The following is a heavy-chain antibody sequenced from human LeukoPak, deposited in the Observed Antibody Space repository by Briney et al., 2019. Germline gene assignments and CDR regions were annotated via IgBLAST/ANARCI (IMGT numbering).Heavy chain of an antibody. J-gene: IGHJ4*02. Sequence: GGSLRLSCAASEFTFTSYELNWVRQAPGKGLEWVSYISSSGNTISYADSVKGRFTISRDNAKNSLYLQVISLRAEDTAVYYCAKHSKYSSSHFDYWGQGTLVTVSP. V-gene: IGHV3-48*03. CDR1: EFTFTSYE. D-gene: IGHD6-6*01. CDR3: AKHSKYSSSHFDY. CDR2: ISSSGNTI.